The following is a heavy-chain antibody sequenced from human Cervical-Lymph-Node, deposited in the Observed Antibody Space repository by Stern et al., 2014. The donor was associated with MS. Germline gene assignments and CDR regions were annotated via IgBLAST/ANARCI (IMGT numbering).Heavy chain of an antibody. Sequence: EVQLVESGGGLVQPGGSLRLSCAASGIIFGDYVMHWVRQAPGKGLEWVAGISWNSGDIAYTDSVKGGFTISRDNAKNSLYLHMNSLRAEDTALYYCAKDLGEVFYYGMDVWGQGTTVTVSS. J-gene: IGHJ6*02. CDR1: GIIFGDYV. V-gene: IGHV3-9*01. CDR2: ISWNSGDI. D-gene: IGHD2-21*01. CDR3: AKDLGEVFYYGMDV.